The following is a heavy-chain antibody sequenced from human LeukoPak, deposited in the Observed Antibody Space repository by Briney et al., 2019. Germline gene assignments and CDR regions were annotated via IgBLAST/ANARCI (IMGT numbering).Heavy chain of an antibody. D-gene: IGHD1-26*01. CDR3: ARVWWELPHFDY. V-gene: IGHV3-21*01. CDR2: ISSSSSYI. J-gene: IGHJ4*02. Sequence: PGGSLRLSCAASGFTVNNNYMNWVRQAPGKGLEWVSSISSSSSYIYYADSVKGRFTISRDNAKNSLYLQMNSLRAEDTAVYYCARVWWELPHFDYWGQGTLVTVSS. CDR1: GFTVNNNY.